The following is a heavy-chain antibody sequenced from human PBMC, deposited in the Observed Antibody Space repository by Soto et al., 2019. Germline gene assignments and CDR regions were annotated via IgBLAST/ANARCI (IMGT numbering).Heavy chain of an antibody. CDR3: AKVGYSYGAQNS. J-gene: IGHJ3*01. CDR2: MRGSGDKT. D-gene: IGHD5-18*01. V-gene: IGHV3-23*01. CDR1: GFSFRNYD. Sequence: EGALLESGGGVVQPGRSLRLSCAASGFSFRNYDMSWVRQAPGKGLEWVSTMRGSGDKTYYADSVKGRFTISRDNSKDTLSLQMDSLRAEDTALYYCAKVGYSYGAQNSCGQGTMVTVSS.